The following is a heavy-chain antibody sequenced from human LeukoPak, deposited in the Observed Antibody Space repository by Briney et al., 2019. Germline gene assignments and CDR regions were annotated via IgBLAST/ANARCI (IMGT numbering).Heavy chain of an antibody. Sequence: GGSLRLSCAASGFTFSNAWMSWVGQAAGKGREWVGRIKSKTDGGTTDYAAPVKGRFTISRDDSKNTLYLQMNSLKIEDTAVYYCATDPGEWEPIWGQGTMVTVSS. CDR3: ATDPGEWEPI. V-gene: IGHV3-15*01. CDR1: GFTFSNAW. J-gene: IGHJ3*02. D-gene: IGHD1-26*01. CDR2: IKSKTDGGTT.